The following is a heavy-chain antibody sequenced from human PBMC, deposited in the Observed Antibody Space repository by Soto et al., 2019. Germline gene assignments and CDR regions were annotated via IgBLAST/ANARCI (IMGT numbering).Heavy chain of an antibody. V-gene: IGHV3-23*01. CDR1: GFTFSSYA. J-gene: IGHJ4*02. Sequence: GGSLRLSCAASGFTFSSYAMSWVRQAPGKGLEWVSAISGGGGSTYYVDSVKGRFTISRDNSKNTLYLQMNSLRAEDTAVYYCAKDMESIPFTFGGVIAQLDYWGQGTLVTVSS. CDR3: AKDMESIPFTFGGVIAQLDY. D-gene: IGHD3-16*02. CDR2: ISGGGGST.